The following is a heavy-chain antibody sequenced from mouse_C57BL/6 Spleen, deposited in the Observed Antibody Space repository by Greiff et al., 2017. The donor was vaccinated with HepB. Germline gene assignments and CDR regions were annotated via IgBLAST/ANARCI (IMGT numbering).Heavy chain of an antibody. V-gene: IGHV3-6*01. CDR2: ISYDGSN. CDR1: GYSITSGYY. D-gene: IGHD2-1*01. CDR3: ARSGNWYYFDY. Sequence: EVKLMESGPGLVKPSQSLSLTCSVTGYSITSGYYWNWIRQFPGNKLEWMGYISYDGSNNYNPSLKNRISITRDTSQNQFFLKLNSVTTEDTATYYCARSGNWYYFDYWGQGTTLTVSS. J-gene: IGHJ2*01.